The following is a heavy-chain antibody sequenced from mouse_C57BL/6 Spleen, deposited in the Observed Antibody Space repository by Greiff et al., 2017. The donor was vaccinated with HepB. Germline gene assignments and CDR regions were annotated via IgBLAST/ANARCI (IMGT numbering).Heavy chain of an antibody. CDR2: INYDGSST. V-gene: IGHV5-16*01. J-gene: IGHJ4*01. Sequence: EVKLMESEGGLVQPGSSMKLSCTASGFTFSDYYMAWVRQVPEKGLEWVANINYDGSSTYYLDSLKSRFIISRDNAKNILYLQMSSLKSEDTATYYCAREYYYGSSCGGDYAMDYWGQGTSVTVSS. D-gene: IGHD1-1*01. CDR3: AREYYYGSSCGGDYAMDY. CDR1: GFTFSDYY.